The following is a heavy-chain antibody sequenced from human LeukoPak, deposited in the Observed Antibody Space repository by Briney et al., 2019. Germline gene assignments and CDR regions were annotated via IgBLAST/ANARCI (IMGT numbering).Heavy chain of an antibody. CDR2: ISSSGSTI. V-gene: IGHV3-48*04. CDR3: ARGNYDSSGEATADY. D-gene: IGHD3-22*01. J-gene: IGHJ4*02. CDR1: GFTFSSYS. Sequence: GGSLRLSCAASGFTFSSYSMNWVRQAPGKGLEWVSYISSSGSTIYYADSVKGRFTISRDNAKNSLYLQMNSLRAEDTAVYYCARGNYDSSGEATADYWGQGTLVTVSS.